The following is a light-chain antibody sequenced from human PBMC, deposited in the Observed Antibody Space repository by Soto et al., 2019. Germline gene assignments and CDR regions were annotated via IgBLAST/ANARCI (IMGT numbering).Light chain of an antibody. CDR1: QSVSSN. CDR2: GAS. Sequence: IFMTHAPATLSVSPVERATLSCWSIQSVSSNLAWYQQKPGQAPRLLIYGASTRATGIPARFSGSGSGTEFTLNIRSLQSEDFAVYYCKQYNKWHTLHFGGGTXVEIK. CDR3: KQYNKWHTLH. J-gene: IGKJ4*01. V-gene: IGKV3-15*01.